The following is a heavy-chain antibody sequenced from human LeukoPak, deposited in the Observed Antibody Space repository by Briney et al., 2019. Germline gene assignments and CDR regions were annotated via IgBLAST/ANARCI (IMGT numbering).Heavy chain of an antibody. CDR2: ISGGGSNT. J-gene: IGHJ4*02. V-gene: IGHV3-23*01. D-gene: IGHD3-10*01. CDR1: GFTFSNYA. Sequence: GGSLRLSCAAYGFTFSNYAMTWVRQAPGKGLEWVSVISGGGSNTYYADSVKGRFTISRDNAKNSLYLQMNSLRAEDTAVYYCARSGAPIDYWGQGTPVTVSS. CDR3: ARSGAPIDY.